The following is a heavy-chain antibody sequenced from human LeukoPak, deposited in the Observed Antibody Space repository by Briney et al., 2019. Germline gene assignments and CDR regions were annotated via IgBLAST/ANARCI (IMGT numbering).Heavy chain of an antibody. J-gene: IGHJ4*02. Sequence: GGSLRLSCAASGFTFSSYWMHWVRQAPGKGPVWVSGISGSGGSTYYADSVKGRFTISRDNSKNTLYLQMNSLRAEDTAVYYCARTYYYDSSGSYYFDYWGQGTLSPSPQ. CDR3: ARTYYYDSSGSYYFDY. CDR2: ISGSGGST. CDR1: GFTFSSYW. V-gene: IGHV3-23*01. D-gene: IGHD3-22*01.